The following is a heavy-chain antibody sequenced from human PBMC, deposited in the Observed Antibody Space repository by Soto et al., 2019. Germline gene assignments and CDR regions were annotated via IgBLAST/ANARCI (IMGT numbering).Heavy chain of an antibody. Sequence: EVQLVESGGGLVKPGGSLRLSCAASGFTFSSYNMNWVRQAPGKGLEWVSSISSSSSYIYYADSVKGRFTISRDNAKNSLYLQMSGLRAEDTAVYYWARVHCYDSSAYYIWGQGTLVTVSS. V-gene: IGHV3-21*01. D-gene: IGHD3-22*01. CDR3: ARVHCYDSSAYYI. CDR2: ISSSSSYI. CDR1: GFTFSSYN. J-gene: IGHJ4*02.